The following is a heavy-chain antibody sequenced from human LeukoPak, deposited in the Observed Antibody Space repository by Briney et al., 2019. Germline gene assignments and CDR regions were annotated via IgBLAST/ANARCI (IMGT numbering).Heavy chain of an antibody. CDR3: ARSDGYGLVGI. Sequence: SSETLSLTCTVSGGSISSYYWSWIRQPPGKGLEWIGYIYYSGSTNYNPSLKSRVTISVDTSKNQFSLKLSSVTAADTAVYYCARSDGYGLVGIWGQGTMVTVSS. J-gene: IGHJ3*02. CDR1: GGSISSYY. V-gene: IGHV4-59*12. CDR2: IYYSGST. D-gene: IGHD3-10*01.